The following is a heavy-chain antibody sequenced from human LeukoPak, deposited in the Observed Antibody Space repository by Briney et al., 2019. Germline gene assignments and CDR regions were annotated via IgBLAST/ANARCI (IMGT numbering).Heavy chain of an antibody. D-gene: IGHD5-12*01. J-gene: IGHJ4*02. CDR3: ARWGGSRGDY. V-gene: IGHV1-69*04. Sequence: SVKVSCKASGGTFSSYAISWVRQAPGQGLEWMGRIIPILGIANYAQKFQGRVTITADKSTSTAYLQWSSLKASDTAMYYCARWGGSRGDYWGQGTLVTVSS. CDR2: IIPILGIA. CDR1: GGTFSSYA.